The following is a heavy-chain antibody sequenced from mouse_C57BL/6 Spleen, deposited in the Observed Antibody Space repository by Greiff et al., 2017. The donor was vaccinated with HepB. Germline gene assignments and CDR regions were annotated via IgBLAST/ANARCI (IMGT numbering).Heavy chain of an antibody. J-gene: IGHJ2*01. Sequence: QVQLKQPGAELVKPGASVKLSCKASGYTFTSYWMHWVKQRPGQGLEWIGMIHPNSGSTNYNETFKSKATLTVDKSSSTAYMQLSSLTSEDSAVYYCAREGVAHFDYWGQGTTLTVSS. CDR1: GYTFTSYW. CDR3: AREGVAHFDY. CDR2: IHPNSGST. D-gene: IGHD1-1*02. V-gene: IGHV1-64*01.